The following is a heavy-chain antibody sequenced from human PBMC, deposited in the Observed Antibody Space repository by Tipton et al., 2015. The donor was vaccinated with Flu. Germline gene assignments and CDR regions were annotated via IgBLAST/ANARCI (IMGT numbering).Heavy chain of an antibody. CDR2: IFHTGST. D-gene: IGHD2-2*01. V-gene: IGHV4-30-2*01. J-gene: IGHJ4*02. Sequence: TLSLTCAVSGASINSGDYSWSWIRQPPGRGLEWIGNIFHTGSTYYNPSLKSRVALSIDRSKNQFYLKLTSVTAADTAVYYCARMPYCSTTNCYGGVDYWGQGTLVTVSS. CDR3: ARMPYCSTTNCYGGVDY. CDR1: GASINSGDYS.